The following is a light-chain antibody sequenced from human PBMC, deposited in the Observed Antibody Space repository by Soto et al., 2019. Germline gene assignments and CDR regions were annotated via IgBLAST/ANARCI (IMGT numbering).Light chain of an antibody. J-gene: IGLJ1*01. Sequence: QSVLTQPHSVSAAPGQKVTISCSGSSSNIGNNYVSWYQQLPGTAPKLLNYENNKRPSGIPDRFSGSKSGTSATLGITGLQTGDEADYYCGTWDSSLSAGGVFGTGTKLTVL. CDR1: SSNIGNNY. V-gene: IGLV1-51*02. CDR2: ENN. CDR3: GTWDSSLSAGGV.